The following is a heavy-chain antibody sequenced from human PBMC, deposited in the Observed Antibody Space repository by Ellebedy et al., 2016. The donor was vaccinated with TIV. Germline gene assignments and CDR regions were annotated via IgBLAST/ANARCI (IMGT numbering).Heavy chain of an antibody. V-gene: IGHV3-74*01. J-gene: IGHJ4*02. Sequence: GESLKISCAASGFTFSSYWMHWVRQAPGKGLVWVSHINTDGSTTNYADSVKGRFTISRDNAKNTLYLQMNSLRAEDTAVYYCVRDEGVYVNYRFDYWGQGTLVTVSS. D-gene: IGHD5-24*01. CDR2: INTDGSTT. CDR3: VRDEGVYVNYRFDY. CDR1: GFTFSSYW.